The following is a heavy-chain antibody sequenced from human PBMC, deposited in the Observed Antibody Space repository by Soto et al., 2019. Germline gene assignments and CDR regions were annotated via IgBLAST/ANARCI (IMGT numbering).Heavy chain of an antibody. CDR1: GFAFSSYV. CDR2: IGTGGDT. Sequence: PGGSLRLSCAASGFAFSSYVLHWVRRAPGKGPEWVSAIGTGGDTYYADSVMGRFTISRDNAKNSLYLQMNSLRAEDTAVYYCLIAVAGSFAPDYWGQGTLVTVSS. D-gene: IGHD6-19*01. CDR3: LIAVAGSFAPDY. V-gene: IGHV3-13*01. J-gene: IGHJ4*02.